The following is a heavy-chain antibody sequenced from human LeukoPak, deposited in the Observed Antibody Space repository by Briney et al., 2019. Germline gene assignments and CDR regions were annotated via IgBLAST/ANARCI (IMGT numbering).Heavy chain of an antibody. V-gene: IGHV4-38-2*02. D-gene: IGHD6-13*01. Sequence: SETLSLTCTVSGYSISSGYYWGWIRQPPGKGLEWIGSIYHSGSTYYNPSLKSRVTISVDTSKNQFSLKVRSVTAADTAVYYCARDQLPGDSSTLNWLDPWGQGTLVTVSS. CDR2: IYHSGST. CDR3: ARDQLPGDSSTLNWLDP. J-gene: IGHJ5*02. CDR1: GYSISSGYY.